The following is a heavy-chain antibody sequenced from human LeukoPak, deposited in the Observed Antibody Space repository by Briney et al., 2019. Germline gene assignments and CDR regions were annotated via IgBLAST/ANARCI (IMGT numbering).Heavy chain of an antibody. Sequence: GGSLRLSCAASGFTFDDYGMSWVRQAPGKGLEWVSGINWNGGSTGYADSVKGRFTISRDNAKNSLYLQMNSLRTEDTALYYCAKGDRESSSWYNTFDYWGQGTLVTVSS. CDR2: INWNGGST. V-gene: IGHV3-20*04. CDR1: GFTFDDYG. CDR3: AKGDRESSSWYNTFDY. J-gene: IGHJ4*02. D-gene: IGHD6-13*01.